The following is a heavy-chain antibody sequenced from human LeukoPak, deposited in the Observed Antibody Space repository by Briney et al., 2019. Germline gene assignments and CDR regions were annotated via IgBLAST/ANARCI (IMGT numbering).Heavy chain of an antibody. J-gene: IGHJ4*02. V-gene: IGHV3-21*01. D-gene: IGHD6-19*01. CDR2: ITSPVGRM. CDR3: ATDGRSSGWYGFDY. CDR1: GFTLSTYS. Sequence: GGSLRLSCAASGFTLSTYSMNWVRQATGKGLEWVSYITSPVGRMYYADSLKGRITISRDNARSTLYLQMNSLRAEDTAVYYCATDGRSSGWYGFDYWGQGILVTVSS.